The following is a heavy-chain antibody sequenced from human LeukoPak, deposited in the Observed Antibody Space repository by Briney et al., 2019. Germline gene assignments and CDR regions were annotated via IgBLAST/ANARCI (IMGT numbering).Heavy chain of an antibody. CDR3: AKERRDDFWSGYFTVY. J-gene: IGHJ4*02. CDR1: GFTSSSYA. D-gene: IGHD3-3*01. V-gene: IGHV3-23*01. Sequence: GGPLRLSCAASGFTSSSYAMSWVRQAPGKGLEWVSAISGSGGSTYYADSVKGRFTISRDNSKNTLYLQMNSLRAEDTAVYYCAKERRDDFWSGYFTVYWGQGTLVTVSS. CDR2: ISGSGGST.